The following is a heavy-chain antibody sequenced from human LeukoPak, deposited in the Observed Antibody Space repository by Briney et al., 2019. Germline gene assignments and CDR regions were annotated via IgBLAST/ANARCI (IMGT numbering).Heavy chain of an antibody. CDR2: IYYSGST. J-gene: IGHJ6*02. CDR3: ARAVVSRYCSSTSCYGMDV. Sequence: SEILSLTCTVSGGSISSGGYCWSWIRQHPGKGLEWIGYIYYSGSTYYNPSLKSRVTISVDTSKNQFSLKLSSVTAADTAVYYCARAVVSRYCSSTSCYGMDVWGQGTTVTVSS. V-gene: IGHV4-31*03. CDR1: GGSISSGGYC. D-gene: IGHD2-2*01.